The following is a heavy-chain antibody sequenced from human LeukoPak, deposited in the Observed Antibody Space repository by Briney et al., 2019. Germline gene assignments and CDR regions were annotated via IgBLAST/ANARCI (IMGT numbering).Heavy chain of an antibody. CDR1: SFTFCIYY. CDR3: ARPNGYSSGSYYDLTWDY. J-gene: IGHJ4*02. CDR2: IRPEGRQK. Sequence: PGGSLRLSCAASSFTFCIYYMTWVRQAPGGGLEGVANIRPEGRQKYYVHSVRGRFTISRDNPKNSLYLKMNSLRAEDTAVYYCARPNGYSSGSYYDLTWDYWGQGTLVTVPS. D-gene: IGHD3-22*01. V-gene: IGHV3-7*01.